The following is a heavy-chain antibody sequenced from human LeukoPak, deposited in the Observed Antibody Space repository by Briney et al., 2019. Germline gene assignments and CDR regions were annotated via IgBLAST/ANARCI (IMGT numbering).Heavy chain of an antibody. CDR2: IFSTGST. CDR3: GRVSTGGRYDY. D-gene: IGHD1-14*01. Sequence: SETLSLTCTVSDGSISRYYWSWIRQPAGKGLEWIGRIFSTGSTNYNPSLKSRVTMSVDTSKNQFSLKLSSVTAADTAVYYCGRVSTGGRYDYWGQGTLVTVSS. J-gene: IGHJ4*02. V-gene: IGHV4-4*07. CDR1: DGSISRYY.